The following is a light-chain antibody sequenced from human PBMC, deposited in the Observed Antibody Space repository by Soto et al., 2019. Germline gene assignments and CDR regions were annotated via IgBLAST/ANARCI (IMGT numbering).Light chain of an antibody. V-gene: IGLV2-14*03. CDR1: SSDVGGYNY. Sequence: QSALTQPASVSGSPGQSITISCTGTSSDVGGYNYVSWYQHHPGKAPKLLIYDVSNRPSGISNRFSGSKSDNTASLAISGLRSEDEADYYCAAWDDSLSGVVFGGGTQLTVL. CDR2: DVS. J-gene: IGLJ2*01. CDR3: AAWDDSLSGVV.